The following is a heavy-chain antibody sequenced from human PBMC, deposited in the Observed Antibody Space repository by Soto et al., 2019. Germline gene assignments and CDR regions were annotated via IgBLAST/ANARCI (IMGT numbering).Heavy chain of an antibody. Sequence: QVHLQESGPGLVKPSQTLSLTCSVSGDSMTTIGYYWSWVRQHPGKGLEWIGYIYHTGSTYYNPSLKSRVTISLDTSKQQFSLNVTSVTAADTAVYYCSRLRDTYFFDSWGQGTLVTVSS. J-gene: IGHJ4*02. CDR2: IYHTGST. D-gene: IGHD3-10*01. V-gene: IGHV4-31*03. CDR3: SRLRDTYFFDS. CDR1: GDSMTTIGYY.